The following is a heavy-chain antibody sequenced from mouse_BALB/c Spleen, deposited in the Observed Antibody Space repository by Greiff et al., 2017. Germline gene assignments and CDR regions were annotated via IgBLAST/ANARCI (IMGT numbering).Heavy chain of an antibody. V-gene: IGHV1-18*01. J-gene: IGHJ1*01. D-gene: IGHD1-1*01. Sequence: EVQLQESGPELVKPGASVKIPCKASGYTFTDYNMDWVKQSPGKSLEWIGDINPNNGGTIYNQQLTGKATLTVDKSSSTAYMELRSLTSEDTAVYYCASRGGYYYGSRSYWYFDVWGAGTTVTVSS. CDR1: GYTFTDYN. CDR3: ASRGGYYYGSRSYWYFDV. CDR2: INPNNGGT.